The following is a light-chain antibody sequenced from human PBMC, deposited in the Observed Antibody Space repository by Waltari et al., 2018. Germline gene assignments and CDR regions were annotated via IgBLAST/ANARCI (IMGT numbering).Light chain of an antibody. Sequence: QLVLTQSPSVSASLGASVKLTCTLSSGHSSNVIAWLQQQPKKGPRYLMKVNSDGSHNKGDEIPARFSGSSSGAERYLTISSLQSEDEADYYCQTGGHGTWVFGGGTKLTVL. V-gene: IGLV4-69*01. J-gene: IGLJ3*02. CDR3: QTGGHGTWV. CDR2: VNSDGSH. CDR1: SGHSSNV.